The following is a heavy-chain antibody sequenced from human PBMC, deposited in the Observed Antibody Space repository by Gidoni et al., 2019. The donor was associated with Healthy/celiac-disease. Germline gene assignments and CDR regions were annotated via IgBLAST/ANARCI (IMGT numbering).Heavy chain of an antibody. V-gene: IGHV5-51*01. CDR3: ARHGEGELRYYGMDV. J-gene: IGHJ6*02. Sequence: EVQLVQSGAEVKKPGESLKISCKGSGYSFTSYWIGWVRQMPGKGLEGMGILYPGDSDTRYSPSFQGQVTISADKSISTAYLQWSSLKASDTAMYYCARHGEGELRYYGMDVWGQGTTVTVSS. CDR1: GYSFTSYW. CDR2: LYPGDSDT. D-gene: IGHD1-26*01.